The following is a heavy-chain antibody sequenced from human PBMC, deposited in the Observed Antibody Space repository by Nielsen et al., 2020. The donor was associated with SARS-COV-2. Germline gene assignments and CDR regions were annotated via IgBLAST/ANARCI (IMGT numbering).Heavy chain of an antibody. CDR2: INHSGST. D-gene: IGHD4-17*01. Sequence: SETLSLTCAVYGGSFSGYYWSWIRQPPGKGLEWIGEINHSGSTNYNPSLKSRVTISVDTSKNQFSLKLSSVTAAGTAVYYCATGLRSIDYWGQGTLVTVSS. CDR3: ATGLRSIDY. CDR1: GGSFSGYY. V-gene: IGHV4-34*01. J-gene: IGHJ4*02.